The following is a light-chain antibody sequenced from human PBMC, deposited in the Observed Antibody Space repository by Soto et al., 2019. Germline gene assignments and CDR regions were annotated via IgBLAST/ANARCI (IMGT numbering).Light chain of an antibody. CDR1: SSDVGGYNY. CDR3: SSYTSSSTPVL. Sequence: QSVLTQPASVSGSPGQSITISCTGTSSDVGGYNYVSWYQQHPGKAPKLMIYDVSNRPSGVSNRFSGSKSGNTASLTISGLQAEDEADYYCSSYTSSSTPVLFGGGTKVTVL. V-gene: IGLV2-14*01. CDR2: DVS. J-gene: IGLJ2*01.